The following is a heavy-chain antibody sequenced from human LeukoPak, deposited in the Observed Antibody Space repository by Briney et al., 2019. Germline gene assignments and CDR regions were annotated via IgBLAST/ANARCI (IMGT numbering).Heavy chain of an antibody. CDR2: IFTSGSA. CDR1: GDFISTYY. Sequence: SETLSLTCTVSGDFISTYYWSWIRQPAGKGLEWIGRIFTSGSANYNPSLTSRVTMSVDTSKNQFSMRLSSLTAADTAVYYCARGSTLSSSSDSHDYWGQGTLVIVSS. V-gene: IGHV4-4*07. CDR3: ARGSTLSSSSDSHDY. J-gene: IGHJ4*02. D-gene: IGHD6-6*01.